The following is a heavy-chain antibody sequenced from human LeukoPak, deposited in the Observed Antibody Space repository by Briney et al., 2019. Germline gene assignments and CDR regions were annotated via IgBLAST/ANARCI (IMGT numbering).Heavy chain of an antibody. Sequence: SETLSLTCAVSGGSISSSNWWSWVRQPPGKGLEWIGEIYHSGSTNYNPSLKSRVTISVDKSKNQFSLKLSSVTAADTAVYYCARGHTMIVVASYYYYGMDVWGQGTTVTVSS. V-gene: IGHV4-4*02. CDR3: ARGHTMIVVASYYYYGMDV. D-gene: IGHD3-22*01. J-gene: IGHJ6*02. CDR1: GGSISSSNW. CDR2: IYHSGST.